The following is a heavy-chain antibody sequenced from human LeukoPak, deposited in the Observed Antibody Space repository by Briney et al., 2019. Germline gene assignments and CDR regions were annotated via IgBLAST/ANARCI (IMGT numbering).Heavy chain of an antibody. D-gene: IGHD5-18*01. CDR2: ISGSGGST. CDR1: GFTFSSYA. V-gene: IGHV3-23*01. Sequence: GGSLRLSCAASGFTFSSYAMSWVRQAPGKGLEWVSAISGSGGSTYYADSVKGRFTISRDNSKNTLYLQMNSLRAEDTAVYYCAKVTRGCSYGGPIYFDYWGQGTLVTVSS. J-gene: IGHJ4*02. CDR3: AKVTRGCSYGGPIYFDY.